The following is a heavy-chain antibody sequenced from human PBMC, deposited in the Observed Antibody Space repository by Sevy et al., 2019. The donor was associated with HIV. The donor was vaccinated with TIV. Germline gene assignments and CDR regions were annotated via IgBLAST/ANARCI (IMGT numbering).Heavy chain of an antibody. V-gene: IGHV1-2*02. CDR3: AREELRDTAMVNGGDYYGMDV. Sequence: ASVKVSCKASGYTFTGYYMHWARQAPGQGLEWMGWINPNSGGTNYAQKFQGRVTMTRDTSISTAYMELSRLRSDDTAVYYCAREELRDTAMVNGGDYYGMDVWGQGTTVTVSS. CDR2: INPNSGGT. CDR1: GYTFTGYY. J-gene: IGHJ6*02. D-gene: IGHD5-18*01.